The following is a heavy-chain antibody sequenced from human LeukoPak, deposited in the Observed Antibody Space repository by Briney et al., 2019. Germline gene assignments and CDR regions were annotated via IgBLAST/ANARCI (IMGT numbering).Heavy chain of an antibody. CDR3: ARMEDYGDSKSDY. D-gene: IGHD4-17*01. CDR1: GFTFSSYR. V-gene: IGHV3-21*01. CDR2: ISGSSSYI. J-gene: IGHJ4*02. Sequence: PGGSLRLSCAASGFTFSSYRMNWVRQAPGKGLEWVSSISGSSSYIYYADSVKGRFTISRDNAKNSLYLQMNSLRAEDTAVYYCARMEDYGDSKSDYWGQGTLVTVSS.